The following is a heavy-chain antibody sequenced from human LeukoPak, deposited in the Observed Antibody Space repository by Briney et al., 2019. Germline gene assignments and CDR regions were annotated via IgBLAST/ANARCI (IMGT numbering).Heavy chain of an antibody. CDR2: IKDDGTET. D-gene: IGHD5-24*01. V-gene: IGHV3-7*03. J-gene: IGHJ4*02. CDR1: GFMFSSNW. CDR3: AKEGRSLQTY. Sequence: GGSLRLSCAASGFMFSSNWMSWVRLAPGKGLEWVANIKDDGTETYYVDSVKGRFTISRDNAKNSLYLQMNSLRVEDTAVYYCAKEGRSLQTYWGQGTLVTVSS.